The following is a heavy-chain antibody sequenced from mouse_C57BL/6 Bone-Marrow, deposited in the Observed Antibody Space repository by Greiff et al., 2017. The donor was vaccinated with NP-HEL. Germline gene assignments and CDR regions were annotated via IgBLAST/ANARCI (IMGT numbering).Heavy chain of an antibody. J-gene: IGHJ1*03. CDR2: IYPGSGNT. CDR3: ARGEYFDV. V-gene: IGHV1-76*01. CDR1: GYTFTDYY. Sequence: QVQLQQSGAELVRPGASVKLSCKASGYTFTDYYINWVKQRPGQGLEWIARIYPGSGNTYYNEKFKGQATLTAEKSSSPAYMQLSSLTSEESAVYFCARGEYFDVWGTGTTVTVSS.